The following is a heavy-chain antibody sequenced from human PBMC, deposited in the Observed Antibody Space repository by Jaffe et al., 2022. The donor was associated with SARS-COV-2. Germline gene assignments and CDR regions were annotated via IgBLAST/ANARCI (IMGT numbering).Heavy chain of an antibody. CDR2: ISSSSSYI. D-gene: IGHD6-13*01. J-gene: IGHJ4*02. Sequence: EVQLVESGGGLVKPGGSLRLSCAASGFTFSSYSMNWVRQAPGKGLEWVSSISSSSSYIYYADSVKGRFTISRDNAKNSLYLQMNSLRAEDTAVYYCARSLAGSGSSWSYWGQGTLVTVSS. CDR3: ARSLAGSGSSWSY. CDR1: GFTFSSYS. V-gene: IGHV3-21*01.